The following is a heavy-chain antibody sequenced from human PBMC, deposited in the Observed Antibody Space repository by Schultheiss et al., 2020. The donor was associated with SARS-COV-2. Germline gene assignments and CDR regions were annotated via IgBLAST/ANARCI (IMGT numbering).Heavy chain of an antibody. CDR2: IYTSGST. Sequence: SQTLSLTCTVSGGSISSYYWSWIRQPAGKGLEWIGRIYTSGSTNYNPSLKSRVTMSVDTSKNQFSLKLSSVTAADTAVYYCARGRNRSSWIDYWGQGTLVTVSS. D-gene: IGHD6-13*01. CDR3: ARGRNRSSWIDY. V-gene: IGHV4-4*07. CDR1: GGSISSYY. J-gene: IGHJ4*02.